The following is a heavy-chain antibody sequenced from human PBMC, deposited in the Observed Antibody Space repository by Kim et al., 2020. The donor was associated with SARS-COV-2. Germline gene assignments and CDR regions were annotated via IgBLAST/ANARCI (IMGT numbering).Heavy chain of an antibody. Sequence: SETLSLTCAVSGGSISSGGYSWSWIRQPPGRGLEWIGYIYHSGSTYYNPSLKSRVTISVDRSKNQFSLKLSSVTAADTAVYYCARGGYDFWGGHGGGAFDIWGQGTMVTVSS. CDR3: ARGGYDFWGGHGGGAFDI. CDR1: GGSISSGGYS. D-gene: IGHD3-3*01. CDR2: IYHSGST. J-gene: IGHJ3*02. V-gene: IGHV4-30-2*01.